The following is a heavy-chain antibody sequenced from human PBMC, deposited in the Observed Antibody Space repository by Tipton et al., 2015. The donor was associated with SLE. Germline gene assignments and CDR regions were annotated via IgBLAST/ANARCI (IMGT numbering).Heavy chain of an antibody. V-gene: IGHV1-2*06. CDR2: INPNSGGT. Sequence: QLVQSGAEVKKPGASVKVSCKASGYTFTGYYMHWVRQAPGQGLEWMGRINPNSGGTNYAQKFQSRVTMTRDTSISTAYMELSRLRSDDTAVYYCARAQLRFLEWFGGMDVWGQGTTVTVSS. J-gene: IGHJ6*02. D-gene: IGHD3-3*01. CDR1: GYTFTGYY. CDR3: ARAQLRFLEWFGGMDV.